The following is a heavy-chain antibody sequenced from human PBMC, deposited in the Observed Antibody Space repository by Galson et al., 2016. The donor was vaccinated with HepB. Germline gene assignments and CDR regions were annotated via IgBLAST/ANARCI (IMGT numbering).Heavy chain of an antibody. D-gene: IGHD6-19*01. J-gene: IGHJ4*01. CDR1: GFTFSSYT. CDR3: AKDPSSSGWYWRFDF. V-gene: IGHV3-23*01. CDR2: ISGSGGNT. Sequence: SLRLSCAASGFTFSSYTMSWVRQAPGKGLEWVSGISGSGGNTHYADSVKGRFTISRDNSKNTLYLQMNSLRAEDTAVYYCAKDPSSSGWYWRFDFWGRGTLVTVAS.